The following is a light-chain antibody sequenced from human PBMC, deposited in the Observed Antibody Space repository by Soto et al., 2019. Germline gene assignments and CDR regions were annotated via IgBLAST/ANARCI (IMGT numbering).Light chain of an antibody. CDR2: DAS. CDR1: ESVSSY. V-gene: IGKV3-11*01. J-gene: IGKJ4*01. CDR3: QQRYNSLT. Sequence: EIVLTQSPATLSLSPGERATLSCRASESVSSYLAWYPQKPGQAPRLLIYDASNRATGIPARFSGSGSGTDFTLTISSLEPEDFAVYYCQQRYNSLTFGGGTKVEIK.